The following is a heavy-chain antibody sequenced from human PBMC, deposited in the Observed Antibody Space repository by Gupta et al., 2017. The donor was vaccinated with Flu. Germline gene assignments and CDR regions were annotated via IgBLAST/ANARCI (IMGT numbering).Heavy chain of an antibody. Sequence: QVQLVQSGAEVKKPGSSVKVSCKPSGGTFNSYAINWVRQAPGQGLECMGGIIPLFVTTNYAQKFQGRVTINADESTSTAYMELSSLSSEDTAFYYCAKVEDGYNDYYFYGMDVWGQGTTVTVSS. J-gene: IGHJ6*02. CDR2: IIPLFVTT. D-gene: IGHD5-24*01. CDR1: GGTFNSYA. V-gene: IGHV1-69*01. CDR3: AKVEDGYNDYYFYGMDV.